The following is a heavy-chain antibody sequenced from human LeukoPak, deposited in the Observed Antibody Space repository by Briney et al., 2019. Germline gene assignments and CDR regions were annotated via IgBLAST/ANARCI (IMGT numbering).Heavy chain of an antibody. J-gene: IGHJ4*02. Sequence: GRSLRLSCAASGFTFSSYAMHWVRQAPGKGLEWVAVISYDGSNKYYADSVKGRFTISRDNSKNTLYLQMNSLRAEDTAVYYCARGGAYDFWSGYYNGDRFDYWGQGTLVTVSS. CDR3: ARGGAYDFWSGYYNGDRFDY. CDR1: GFTFSSYA. D-gene: IGHD3-3*01. V-gene: IGHV3-30-3*01. CDR2: ISYDGSNK.